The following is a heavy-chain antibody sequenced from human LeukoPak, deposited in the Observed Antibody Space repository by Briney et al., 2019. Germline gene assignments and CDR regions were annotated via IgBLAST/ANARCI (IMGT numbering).Heavy chain of an antibody. V-gene: IGHV4-30-4*01. Sequence: PSETLSLTCTVSGGSISSGDYYWSWIRQPPGKGLEWIGYIYYSGSTYYNPSLKSRVTISVDTSKNQFSLKLSSVTAADTTVYYCARDHRVDGSGSYYNGWGQGTLVTVSS. CDR1: GGSISSGDYY. CDR3: ARDHRVDGSGSYYNG. D-gene: IGHD3-10*01. J-gene: IGHJ4*02. CDR2: IYYSGST.